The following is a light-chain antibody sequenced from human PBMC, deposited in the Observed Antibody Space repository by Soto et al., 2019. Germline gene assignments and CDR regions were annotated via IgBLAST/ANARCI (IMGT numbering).Light chain of an antibody. CDR3: QSYDTSLRDWNRV. J-gene: IGLJ3*02. V-gene: IGLV1-40*01. CDR1: SSNIGADYG. CDR2: DNN. Sequence: QSVLTQPPSVSGAPGQRVTISCTGSSSNIGADYGVHWYQQLPGRAPKLLIYDNNNRPSGVPDRFSGSKSDTSASLAITGLQAEDEADYYCQSYDTSLRDWNRVFGGGTKVTVL.